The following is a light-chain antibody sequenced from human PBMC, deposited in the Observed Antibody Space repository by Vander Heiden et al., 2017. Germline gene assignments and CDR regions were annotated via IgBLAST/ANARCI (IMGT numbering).Light chain of an antibody. V-gene: IGKV3-20*01. CDR2: GAS. J-gene: IGKJ2*01. Sequence: EIVFTQSPGTLSLSPGERATLSCRASQSVSSSYLAWYQQKPGQAPRLLIYGASSRATGIPDRFSGSGSGTDFTLTISRVEPEDFAVYYCQQYGSSPYTFGQGTKLEIK. CDR1: QSVSSSY. CDR3: QQYGSSPYT.